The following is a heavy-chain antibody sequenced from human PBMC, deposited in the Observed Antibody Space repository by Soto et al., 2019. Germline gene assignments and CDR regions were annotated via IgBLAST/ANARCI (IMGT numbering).Heavy chain of an antibody. CDR1: GFTFSSYA. D-gene: IGHD2-2*01. V-gene: IGHV3-23*01. J-gene: IGHJ4*02. Sequence: EVQLLESGGGLVQPGGSLRLSCAASGFTFSSYALSWVRQAPGKGLEWVSVISGSGGTTYLADSVKGRFTISRDNSKNTLYLQMNSLRAEDTAVYYCAKPNLYCSSTSGYDCWGQGTLVTVSS. CDR3: AKPNLYCSSTSGYDC. CDR2: ISGSGGTT.